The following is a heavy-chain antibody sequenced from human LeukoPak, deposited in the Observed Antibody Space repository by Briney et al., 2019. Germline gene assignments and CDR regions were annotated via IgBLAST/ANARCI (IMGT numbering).Heavy chain of an antibody. V-gene: IGHV4-34*01. D-gene: IGHD3-22*01. Sequence: PSETLSLTCAVYGGSFSGYYWSWIRQPPGKGLEWIGEINHSGSTNYNPSLKSRVTISVDTSKNQFSLKLSSVTAADTAVYYCARGKGLLAYWGQGTLVTVSS. CDR1: GGSFSGYY. CDR2: INHSGST. CDR3: ARGKGLLAY. J-gene: IGHJ4*02.